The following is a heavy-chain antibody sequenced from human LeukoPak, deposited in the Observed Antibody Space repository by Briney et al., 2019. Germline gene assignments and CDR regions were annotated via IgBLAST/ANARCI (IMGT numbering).Heavy chain of an antibody. Sequence: GGSLRLSCAASGFTFSSYSMNWVRQAPGKGLEWVSSISSSSSYIYYADSVKGRFTISRDNAKNSLYLQMYSLRAEDTAVYYCARAMIVGNRAFDIWGQGTMVTVSS. CDR3: ARAMIVGNRAFDI. CDR2: ISSSSSYI. J-gene: IGHJ3*02. V-gene: IGHV3-21*01. CDR1: GFTFSSYS. D-gene: IGHD3-22*01.